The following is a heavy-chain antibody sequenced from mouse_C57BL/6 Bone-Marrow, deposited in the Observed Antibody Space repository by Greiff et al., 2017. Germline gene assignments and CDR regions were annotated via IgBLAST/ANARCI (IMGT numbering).Heavy chain of an antibody. CDR2: IWGGGST. Sequence: VPGVESGPDLVAPSQSLSITCTVSGFSLTSYGVDWVRQPPGKGLEWLGVIWGGGSTNSNSALMFRLSISKDNSKSQVFLKMNSLQTDDTAMYYCAKRNYGNPLYAMDYWGQGTSVTVSS. CDR3: AKRNYGNPLYAMDY. J-gene: IGHJ4*01. V-gene: IGHV2-9*01. D-gene: IGHD2-1*01. CDR1: GFSLTSYG.